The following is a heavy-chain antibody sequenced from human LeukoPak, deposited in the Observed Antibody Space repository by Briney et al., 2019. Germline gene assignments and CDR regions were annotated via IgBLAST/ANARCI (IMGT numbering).Heavy chain of an antibody. D-gene: IGHD1-1*01. J-gene: IGHJ4*02. Sequence: GGSLRLSCAASGFTFSDYDMHWVRQATGKGLEWVSAIGTAGDTYYTGSVKGRFTISRENAKNSLYFQMNSLRAGDTVVYYCARVAKERVGGVYYVDYWGQGTLVTVSS. CDR1: GFTFSDYD. CDR3: ARVAKERVGGVYYVDY. V-gene: IGHV3-13*01. CDR2: IGTAGDT.